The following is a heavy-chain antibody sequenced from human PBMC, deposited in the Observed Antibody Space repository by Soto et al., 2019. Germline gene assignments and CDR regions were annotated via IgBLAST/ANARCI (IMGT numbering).Heavy chain of an antibody. CDR2: IYYSGTT. CDR3: ARSVFP. J-gene: IGHJ5*02. CDR1: GDSITSNSYF. Sequence: SETLSLTCTVSGDSITSNSYFWAWIRQPPGKGLEWIGSIYYSGTTYYNPSLKSRVTIFVDRSKNQFSLKLSSVTAADTAVYYCARSVFPWGQGTLVTVSS. V-gene: IGHV4-39*07.